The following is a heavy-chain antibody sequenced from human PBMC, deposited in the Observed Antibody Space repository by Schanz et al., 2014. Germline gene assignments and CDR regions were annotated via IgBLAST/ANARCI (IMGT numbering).Heavy chain of an antibody. V-gene: IGHV3-48*01. CDR2: ISSSSSTR. CDR1: GFTFSSYS. CDR3: AKGRFGELSAFDI. Sequence: EEQLVESGGGLVQPGGSLRLSCAASGFTFSSYSMNWVRQAPGKGLEWVSYISSSSSTRYYADSVKGRFTISRDNSKNTLYLQMNSLRAEDTAVYYCAKGRFGELSAFDIWGQGTMXTVSS. J-gene: IGHJ3*02. D-gene: IGHD3-10*01.